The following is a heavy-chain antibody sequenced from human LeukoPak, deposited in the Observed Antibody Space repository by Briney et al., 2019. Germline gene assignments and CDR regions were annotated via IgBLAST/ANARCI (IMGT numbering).Heavy chain of an antibody. Sequence: PGGSLGLSCAASGFTFSSYAMSWVRQAPGKGLEWVSAISGSGGSTYYADSVKGRFTISRDNSKNTLYLQMNSLRAEDTAVYYCAKGRYYYGSGSRYYFDYWGQGTLVTVSS. J-gene: IGHJ4*02. CDR1: GFTFSSYA. D-gene: IGHD3-10*01. CDR2: ISGSGGST. V-gene: IGHV3-23*01. CDR3: AKGRYYYGSGSRYYFDY.